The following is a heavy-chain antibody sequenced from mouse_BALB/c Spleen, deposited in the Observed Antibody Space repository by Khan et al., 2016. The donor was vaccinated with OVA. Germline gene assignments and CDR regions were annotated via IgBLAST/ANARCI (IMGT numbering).Heavy chain of an antibody. D-gene: IGHD1-2*01. Sequence: QVQLQQSGAELVKPGASVILSCKASGYTFTSYWMHWVKQRPGQDLEWIGEIDPSDNYSNYNQKFKVKATLTVDKSSTTAYMQLSSLTSEDSAVYYCASFHYYAYAAYWGQGTLVTVSA. CDR2: IDPSDNYS. V-gene: IGHV1-69*02. J-gene: IGHJ3*01. CDR3: ASFHYYAYAAY. CDR1: GYTFTSYW.